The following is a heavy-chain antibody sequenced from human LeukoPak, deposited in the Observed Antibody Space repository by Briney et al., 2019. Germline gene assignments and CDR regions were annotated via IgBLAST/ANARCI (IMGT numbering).Heavy chain of an antibody. CDR1: GCTFTSYG. D-gene: IGHD5-18*01. V-gene: IGHV1-18*01. CDR2: ISAYNGNT. Sequence: ASVKVSCKASGCTFTSYGISWVRQAPGQGLEWMGWISAYNGNTNYAQKLQGRVTMTPDTSTSTAYMELRSLRSDDTAVYYCARALPDTAMVGLIDYYYYYMDVWGKGTTVTVSS. CDR3: ARALPDTAMVGLIDYYYYYMDV. J-gene: IGHJ6*03.